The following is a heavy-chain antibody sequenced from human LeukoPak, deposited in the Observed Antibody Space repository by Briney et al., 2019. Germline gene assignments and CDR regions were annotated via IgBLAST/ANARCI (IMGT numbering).Heavy chain of an antibody. J-gene: IGHJ6*03. CDR3: ARDATRHYYYYYMDV. Sequence: PSETLSLTCTVSGGSISSSSYYWGWIRQPPGKGLEWIGSIYYSGSTYYNPSLKSRVTISVDTSKNQFSLKLSSVTAADTAVYYCARDATRHYYYYYMDVWGKGTTVTVSS. V-gene: IGHV4-39*07. CDR1: GGSISSSSYY. CDR2: IYYSGST. D-gene: IGHD1/OR15-1a*01.